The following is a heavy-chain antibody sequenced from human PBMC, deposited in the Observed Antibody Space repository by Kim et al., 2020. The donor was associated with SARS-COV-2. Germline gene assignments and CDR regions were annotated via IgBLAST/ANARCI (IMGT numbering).Heavy chain of an antibody. J-gene: IGHJ6*02. D-gene: IGHD3-10*01. CDR1: GFTFSSYW. Sequence: GGSLRLSCAASGFTFSSYWMSWVRQAPGKGLEWVANIKQDGSEKYYVDSVKGRFTISRDNAKNSLYLQMNSLRAEDTAVYYCARDRELLWFGERDYYYGMDVWGQGTTVTVSS. CDR2: IKQDGSEK. CDR3: ARDRELLWFGERDYYYGMDV. V-gene: IGHV3-7*03.